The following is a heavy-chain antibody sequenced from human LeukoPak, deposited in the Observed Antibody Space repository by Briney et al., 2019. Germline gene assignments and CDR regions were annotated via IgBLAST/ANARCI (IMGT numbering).Heavy chain of an antibody. CDR3: ARDNSGYDEKYYYYGMDV. Sequence: SETLSLTCTVSGGSISSYYWSWIRQPPGKGLEWIGYIYYSGSTNHNPSLKSRVTISVDTSKNQFSLKLSSVTAADTAVYYCARDNSGYDEKYYYYGMDVWGQGTTVTVSS. CDR1: GGSISSYY. D-gene: IGHD5-12*01. V-gene: IGHV4-59*01. J-gene: IGHJ6*02. CDR2: IYYSGST.